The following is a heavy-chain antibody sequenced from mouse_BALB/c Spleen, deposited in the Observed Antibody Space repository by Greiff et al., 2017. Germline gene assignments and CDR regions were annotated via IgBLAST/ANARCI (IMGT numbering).Heavy chain of an antibody. D-gene: IGHD1-1*01. Sequence: QVQLQQSGPELVKPGASVKISCKASGYSFTGYFMNWVKQRPGQGLEWIGMIDPSDSETHYNQMFKDKATLTVDKSSSTAYMQLSSLTSEDSAVYYCALRGVAAMDYWGQGTSVTVSS. CDR2: IDPSDSET. CDR3: ALRGVAAMDY. V-gene: IGHV1S126*01. CDR1: GYSFTGYF. J-gene: IGHJ4*01.